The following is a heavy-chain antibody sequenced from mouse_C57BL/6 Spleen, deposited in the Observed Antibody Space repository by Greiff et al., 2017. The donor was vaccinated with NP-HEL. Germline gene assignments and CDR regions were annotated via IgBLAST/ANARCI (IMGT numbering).Heavy chain of an antibody. CDR2: IWSDGST. CDR3: ARHAPSYYNGYYAMDY. D-gene: IGHD2-12*01. Sequence: QVQLKESGPGLVAPSQSLSITCTVSGFSLTSYGVHWVRQPPGKGLEWLVVIWSDGSTTYNSALKSRLCIRKDNSKSQVVIKMNSLQTDDTAMYYCARHAPSYYNGYYAMDYWGQGTSVTVSS. J-gene: IGHJ4*01. CDR1: GFSLTSYG. V-gene: IGHV2-6-1*01.